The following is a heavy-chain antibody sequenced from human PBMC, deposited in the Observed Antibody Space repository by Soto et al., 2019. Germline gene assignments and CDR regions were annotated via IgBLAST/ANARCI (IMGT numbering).Heavy chain of an antibody. V-gene: IGHV4-28*01. CDR2: IYYSGST. CDR3: ARKVPHYYDSSGYYPLSGYFDY. D-gene: IGHD3-22*01. J-gene: IGHJ4*02. CDR1: GYSISSSNW. Sequence: SGTLSLTCAVSGYSISSSNWWGWIRQPPGKGLEWIGYIYYSGSTYYNPSLRSRVTMSVDTSKNQFSLKLSSVTAVDTAVYYCARKVPHYYDSSGYYPLSGYFDYWGQGTLVTSPQ.